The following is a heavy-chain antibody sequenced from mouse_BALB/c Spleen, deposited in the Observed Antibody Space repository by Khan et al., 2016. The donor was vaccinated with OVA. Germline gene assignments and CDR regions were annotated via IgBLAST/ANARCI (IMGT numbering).Heavy chain of an antibody. CDR3: ARASTTSYWYFGV. CDR1: GYSFTSYW. CDR2: IHPSDSET. J-gene: IGHJ1*01. V-gene: IGHV1-61*01. Sequence: QVQLQQPGAELVRPGGSVKLSCKAVGYSFTSYWMNWVKQRPGQGLEWIGMIHPSDSETTLNQKFKDRATLTVDKSSSTVYIQLSSPTSEDSAVDYCARASTTSYWYFGVWGAGTTVTASS. D-gene: IGHD2-14*01.